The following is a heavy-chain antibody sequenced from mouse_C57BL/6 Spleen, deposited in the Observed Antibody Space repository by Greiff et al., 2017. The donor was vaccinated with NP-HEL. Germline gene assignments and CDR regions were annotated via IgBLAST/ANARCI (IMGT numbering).Heavy chain of an antibody. CDR3: AKYDDSMDY. CDR1: GFSLTSYG. CDR2: IRGNGST. Sequence: QVQLQQSGPCLVAPSQSLSITCTVSGFSLTSYGVSWVRQPPGKGLAWLGVIRGNGSTNYHSALISRLRLSKDNSKRQVFLKLNSLQTVDTAAYYCAKYDDSMDYWGQGTSVTVSS. V-gene: IGHV2-3*01. D-gene: IGHD2-13*01. J-gene: IGHJ4*01.